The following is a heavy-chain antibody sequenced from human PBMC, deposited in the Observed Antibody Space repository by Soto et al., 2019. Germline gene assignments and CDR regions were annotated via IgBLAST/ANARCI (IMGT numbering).Heavy chain of an antibody. CDR2: IYRSGST. Sequence: QVQLQESGPGLVKPSETLSLNCTVTGGTISGYYWTWIRQSAGGGLEWIGRIYRSGSTNYNPSLKSRVTIPLDTSMNHFSIRLCSLTAADTAVYYCARGQRFSDWFDPWGQGTLVTVSS. CDR1: GGTISGYY. D-gene: IGHD3-3*01. CDR3: ARGQRFSDWFDP. V-gene: IGHV4-4*07. J-gene: IGHJ5*02.